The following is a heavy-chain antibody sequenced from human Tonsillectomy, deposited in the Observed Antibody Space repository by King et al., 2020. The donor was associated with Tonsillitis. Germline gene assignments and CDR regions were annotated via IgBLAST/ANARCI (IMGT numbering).Heavy chain of an antibody. CDR1: GFTFSSYG. CDR2: ISYDGSNK. CDR3: AKEPNYGSFLYYYFGMDV. Sequence: VQLVESGGGVVQPGRSLRLSCAASGFTFSSYGMHWVRQAPGKGLEWVAVISYDGSNKYYADSVKGRFTISRDNSKNTLYLQMNSLRAEDTAVYYCAKEPNYGSFLYYYFGMDVWGQGTTVTVSS. D-gene: IGHD3-10*01. V-gene: IGHV3-30*18. J-gene: IGHJ6*02.